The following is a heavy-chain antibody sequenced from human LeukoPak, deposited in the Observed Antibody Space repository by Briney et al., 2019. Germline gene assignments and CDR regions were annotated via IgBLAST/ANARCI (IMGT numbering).Heavy chain of an antibody. J-gene: IGHJ4*02. CDR3: ASGDSMDY. V-gene: IGHV3-7*01. CDR2: IKQDGSEK. Sequence: GRSLRLSCAASGFTFSSYGMHWVRQAPGKGLEWVANIKQDGSEKYYVDSVKGRFTISRDNAKNSLYLQMNSLRAEDTAVYYCASGDSMDYWGQGTLVTVSS. CDR1: GFTFSSYG. D-gene: IGHD2-21*02.